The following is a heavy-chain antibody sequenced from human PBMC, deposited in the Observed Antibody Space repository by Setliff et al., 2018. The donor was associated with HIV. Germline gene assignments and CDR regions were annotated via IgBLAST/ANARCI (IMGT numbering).Heavy chain of an antibody. CDR1: GGSISSSSYY. V-gene: IGHV4-39*01. D-gene: IGHD4-17*01. CDR2: IYYSGST. Sequence: SETLSPTCTVSGGSISSSSYYWGWIRQPPGKGLEWIGSIYYSGSTYYNPSLKSRVTITVDTSKNQFSLKLSSVTAADTAVYSCARHPTYGDYVRFDYWGQGTLVTVSS. CDR3: ARHPTYGDYVRFDY. J-gene: IGHJ4*02.